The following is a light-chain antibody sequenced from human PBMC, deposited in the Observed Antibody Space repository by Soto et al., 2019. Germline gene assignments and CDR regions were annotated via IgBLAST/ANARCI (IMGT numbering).Light chain of an antibody. Sequence: QSVLAQPASVSGSPGQSITISCTGTSSDVGGYNYVSWYQQHPGKAPKLMIFEVSNRPSGVSIRFSGSKSGNTASLTISGLQAEDGADYYCSSYTSTSALPVFAGGTKVTVL. V-gene: IGLV2-14*01. J-gene: IGLJ3*02. CDR1: SSDVGGYNY. CDR2: EVS. CDR3: SSYTSTSALPV.